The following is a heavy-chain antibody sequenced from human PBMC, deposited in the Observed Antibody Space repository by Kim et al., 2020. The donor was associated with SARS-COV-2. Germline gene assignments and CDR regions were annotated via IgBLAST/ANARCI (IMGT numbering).Heavy chain of an antibody. V-gene: IGHV1-69*13. CDR2: INPIRGTA. J-gene: IGHJ2*01. D-gene: IGHD2-15*01. Sequence: SVKVSCKASGGTFSSYAINWVRQAPGQGLEWMGGINPIRGTANYAQKFQGRVTITADESTSTAYMELSSLRSEDTAVYYCARYVVVREGYCNWYFEHRGRRGLVALSS. CDR1: GGTFSSYA. CDR3: ARYVVVREGYCNWYFEH.